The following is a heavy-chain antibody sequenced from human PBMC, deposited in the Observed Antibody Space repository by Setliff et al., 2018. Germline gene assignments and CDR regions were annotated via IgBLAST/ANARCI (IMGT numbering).Heavy chain of an antibody. J-gene: IGHJ4*02. Sequence: LGESLKISCKASGYSFASYWIAWVRQMPGKGLEWMGVIYPGDSDTRYSPSFQGQVTISADKSISTAYLQWSSLKASDTAMYYCARDSNYEGAYDYWGQGTLVTVSS. D-gene: IGHD4-4*01. CDR2: IYPGDSDT. CDR1: GYSFASYW. V-gene: IGHV5-51*01. CDR3: ARDSNYEGAYDY.